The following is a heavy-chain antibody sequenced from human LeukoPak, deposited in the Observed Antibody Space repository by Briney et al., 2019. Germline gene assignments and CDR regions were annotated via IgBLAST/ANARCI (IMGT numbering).Heavy chain of an antibody. J-gene: IGHJ6*02. CDR1: GFTFSSYG. CDR2: IPYDGGNK. V-gene: IGHV3-30*03. CDR3: ARVSSYYGMDV. D-gene: IGHD3-3*02. Sequence: GGSLRLSCAASGFTFSSYGMHWVRQAPGKGLEWVAVIPYDGGNKYYTDSVKGRFTISRDNSKNTLYLQMNGLRAEDTAVYYCARVSSYYGMDVWGQGTTVTVSS.